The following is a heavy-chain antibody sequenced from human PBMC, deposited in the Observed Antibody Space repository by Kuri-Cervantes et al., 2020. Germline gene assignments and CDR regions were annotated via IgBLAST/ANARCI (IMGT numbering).Heavy chain of an antibody. CDR1: GGSISSSNW. J-gene: IGHJ4*02. D-gene: IGHD5-18*01. CDR2: IYHSGST. CDR3: ARHITVDTAMAD. Sequence: GSLRLSCAVSGGSISSSNWWSWVRQPPGKGLEWIGEIYHSGSTYYNPSLKSRVTISVDTSKNQFSLKLSSVTAADTAVYYCARHITVDTAMADWGQGTLVTVSS. V-gene: IGHV4-4*02.